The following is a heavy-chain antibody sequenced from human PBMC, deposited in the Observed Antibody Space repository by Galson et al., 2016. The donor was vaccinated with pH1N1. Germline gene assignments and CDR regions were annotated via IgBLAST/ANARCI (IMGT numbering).Heavy chain of an antibody. CDR1: GGSISSHY. V-gene: IGHV4-59*11. J-gene: IGHJ4*02. D-gene: IGHD5-18*01. CDR3: ARDNTAMVRGVSYLDI. Sequence: ETLSLTCTVSGGSISSHYWSWLRQPPGKGLEWIGYISYTGRANYNSSLKSRVTMSVDTSTNQFSLGLSSVTAADTAVYYCARDNTAMVRGVSYLDIWGQGTLVTVSS. CDR2: ISYTGRA.